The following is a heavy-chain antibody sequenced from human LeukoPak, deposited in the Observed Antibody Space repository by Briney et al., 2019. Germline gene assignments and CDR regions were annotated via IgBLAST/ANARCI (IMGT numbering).Heavy chain of an antibody. CDR3: AKARDYYGSGSYYSRNYYFDY. V-gene: IGHV3-7*03. CDR1: GYTFSPYW. Sequence: GGSLRLSCVASGYTFSPYWMSWVRQTPGKGLEWVASISDGGSATYYVDSVRGRFTISRDDAKNSLFLQMNGLRGDDTAVYYCAKARDYYGSGSYYSRNYYFDYWGQGTLVTVSS. D-gene: IGHD3-10*01. CDR2: ISDGGSAT. J-gene: IGHJ4*02.